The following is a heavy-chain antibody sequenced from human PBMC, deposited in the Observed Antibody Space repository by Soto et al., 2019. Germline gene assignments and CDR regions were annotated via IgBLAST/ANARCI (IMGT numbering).Heavy chain of an antibody. CDR1: GGTFSSYA. J-gene: IGHJ5*02. CDR3: GRDCSGTSCYVDP. Sequence: ASVKVSCKASGGTFSSYAISWVRQAPGQGLEWMGGIIPIFGTANYAQKFQGRVTITADESTSTAYMELRSLRSDDTAVYYCGRDCSGTSCYVDPWGQGTLVTVSS. CDR2: IIPIFGTA. V-gene: IGHV1-69*13. D-gene: IGHD2-2*01.